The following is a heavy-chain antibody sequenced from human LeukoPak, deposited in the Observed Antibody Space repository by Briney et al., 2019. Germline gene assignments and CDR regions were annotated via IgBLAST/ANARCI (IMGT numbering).Heavy chain of an antibody. CDR2: IYSGGST. CDR3: ARVVRGKTNY. D-gene: IGHD1-14*01. Sequence: GGSLRLSCATSGFTVSSNYMSWVRQAPGKVLEWVSVIYSGGSTYYADSVKGRFTISRDNSKNTLYLQMNSLRAEDTAVYYCARVVRGKTNYWGQGTLVTVSS. CDR1: GFTVSSNY. V-gene: IGHV3-66*02. J-gene: IGHJ4*02.